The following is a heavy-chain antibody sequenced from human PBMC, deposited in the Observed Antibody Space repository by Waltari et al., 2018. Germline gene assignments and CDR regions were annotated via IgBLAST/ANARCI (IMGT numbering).Heavy chain of an antibody. CDR3: ARAQCSSSSCFFVSGFDP. J-gene: IGHJ5*02. D-gene: IGHD6-19*01. CDR2: IYYTGRA. V-gene: IGHV4-39*01. CDR1: SVSISSGAFY. Sequence: QESGPELVEPSETLYLTCTVSSVSISSGAFYWAWFRQPAGKGPEWIGNIYYTGRAYYTPSLGSLVAISVDTSRNQFFLSLTSVTAADAAVYFCARAQCSSSSCFFVSGFDPWGQGIHVTVSS.